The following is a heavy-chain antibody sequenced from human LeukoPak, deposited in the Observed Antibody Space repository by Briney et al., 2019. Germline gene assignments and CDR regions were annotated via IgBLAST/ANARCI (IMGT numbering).Heavy chain of an antibody. Sequence: ASVKVSCKASGYTFTSYDINWVRQAPGQGLEWMGWISAYNGNTNYAQKLQGRVTMTTDTSTSTAYMELRSLRSDDTAVYYCARGGYYGSGNDFRFDPWGQGTLVTVSS. CDR2: ISAYNGNT. V-gene: IGHV1-18*01. CDR1: GYTFTSYD. CDR3: ARGGYYGSGNDFRFDP. J-gene: IGHJ5*02. D-gene: IGHD3-10*01.